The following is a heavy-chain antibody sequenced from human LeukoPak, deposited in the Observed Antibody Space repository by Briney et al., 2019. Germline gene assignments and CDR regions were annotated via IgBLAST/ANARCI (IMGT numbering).Heavy chain of an antibody. J-gene: IGHJ3*02. CDR2: IRGGGAVT. CDR3: AECSASYYNDAFDI. D-gene: IGHD3-10*02. CDR1: GFTFDNYA. Sequence: PGGSLRLSCAASGFTFDNYAMNWVRQAPGKGLEWLSYIRGGGAVTRYSDSVKGRFTISRDNSKNTLYLQMNHLRAEDTAIYYCAECSASYYNDAFDIWGRGTMVTVSS. V-gene: IGHV3-23*01.